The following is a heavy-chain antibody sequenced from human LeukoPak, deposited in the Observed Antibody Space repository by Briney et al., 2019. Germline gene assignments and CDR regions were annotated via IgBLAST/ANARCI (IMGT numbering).Heavy chain of an antibody. J-gene: IGHJ5*02. V-gene: IGHV4-59*08. Sequence: SETLSLTCTVSGGSISSYYWSWIRQPPGKGLEWIGYIYYSGSTNYNPSLKSRVTISVDTSKNQFSLKLSSVTAADTAVYYCARGVMASGGEGYCSSTSCHNWFDPWGQGTLVTVSS. CDR1: GGSISSYY. D-gene: IGHD2-2*01. CDR2: IYYSGST. CDR3: ARGVMASGGEGYCSSTSCHNWFDP.